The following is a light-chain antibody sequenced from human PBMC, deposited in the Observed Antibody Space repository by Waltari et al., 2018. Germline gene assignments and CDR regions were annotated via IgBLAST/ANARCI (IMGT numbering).Light chain of an antibody. CDR2: EVA. Sequence: DIVMTQTPLSLPVTLGDPASSSCRSSQSLLDSEDGNTYLEWYLQKPGQYPQLLIYEVANRASGVPDRFSGSGSDTDFTLKISRVEAEDVGVYYCMQALEFPYSFGQGTKVEIK. CDR3: MQALEFPYS. CDR1: QSLLDSEDGNTY. V-gene: IGKV2-40*01. J-gene: IGKJ2*03.